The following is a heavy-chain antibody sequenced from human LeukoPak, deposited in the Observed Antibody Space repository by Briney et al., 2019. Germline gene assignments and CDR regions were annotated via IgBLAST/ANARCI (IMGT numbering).Heavy chain of an antibody. Sequence: PGGSLRLSCAASGFTFSSYAMSRVRQAPGKGLEWVSAISGSGGSTYYADPVKGRFTISRDNSKNTLYLQMNSLRAEDTAVYYCAKDREGYGAAGTGFDYWGQGTLVTVSS. V-gene: IGHV3-23*01. J-gene: IGHJ4*02. CDR1: GFTFSSYA. CDR2: ISGSGGST. CDR3: AKDREGYGAAGTGFDY. D-gene: IGHD6-13*01.